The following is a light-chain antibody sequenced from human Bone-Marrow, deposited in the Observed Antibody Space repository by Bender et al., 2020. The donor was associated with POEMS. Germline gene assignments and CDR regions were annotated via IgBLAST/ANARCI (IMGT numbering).Light chain of an antibody. CDR3: QSYDSSLSGVV. V-gene: IGLV1-40*01. CDR1: SSNIGAGYG. J-gene: IGLJ2*01. CDR2: GFI. Sequence: QSVLTQPPSVSGAPGQRVTISCTGSSSNIGAGYGVHWYRQLPGTAPKLLIYGFINRPSGVPDRFSGSKSGTSASLAITGLQAEDEADYYCQSYDSSLSGVVFGGGTKLTVL.